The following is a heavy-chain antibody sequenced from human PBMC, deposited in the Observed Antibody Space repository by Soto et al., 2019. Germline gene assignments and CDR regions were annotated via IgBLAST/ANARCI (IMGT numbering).Heavy chain of an antibody. CDR3: AREAAGTYY. V-gene: IGHV4-61*01. CDR2: IYYSGST. CDR1: GGSVSSGSYY. Sequence: QVQLQESGPGLVKPSETLSLTCTVSGGSVSSGSYYWSWIRQPPGKGLEWIGYIYYSGSTNYNPSLKSRVTISVDTSKNQFSLKLSSVTAADMAVYYCAREAAGTYYWGQGTLVTVSS. J-gene: IGHJ4*02. D-gene: IGHD6-13*01.